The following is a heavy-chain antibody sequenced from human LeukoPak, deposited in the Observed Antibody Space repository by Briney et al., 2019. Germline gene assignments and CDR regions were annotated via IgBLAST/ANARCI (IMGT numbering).Heavy chain of an antibody. Sequence: GESLKISCKGSGYSFTSYYMNWVRQAPGQGLEWMGTINPSGGSTSYAQKFQGRVTMTRDTSTSTVYLELSSLRFEDTAVYYCARERLVGWGDDACDIWGQGTMVTVSS. J-gene: IGHJ3*02. CDR3: ARERLVGWGDDACDI. CDR1: GYSFTSYY. D-gene: IGHD3-9*01. V-gene: IGHV1-46*01. CDR2: INPSGGST.